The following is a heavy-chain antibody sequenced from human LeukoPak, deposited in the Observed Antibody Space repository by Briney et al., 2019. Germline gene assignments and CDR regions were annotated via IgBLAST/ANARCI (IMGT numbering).Heavy chain of an antibody. V-gene: IGHV3-9*01. CDR3: ARPRGYSYGSDAFDI. D-gene: IGHD5-18*01. J-gene: IGHJ3*02. CDR2: IGWNSGSI. CDR1: GFTFDDYA. Sequence: PGGSLRLSCAASGFTFDDYAMHWVRQASGKGLEWVSDIGWNSGSIGYVDSVKGRFTISRDNAKNSLYLQMNSLRTEDTAFYYCARPRGYSYGSDAFDIWGQGTMVTVSS.